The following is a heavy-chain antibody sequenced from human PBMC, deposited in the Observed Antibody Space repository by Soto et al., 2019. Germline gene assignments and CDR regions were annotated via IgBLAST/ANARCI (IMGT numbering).Heavy chain of an antibody. CDR3: ARLVAAGKGTGYYYYYYYMDV. D-gene: IGHD6-13*01. Sequence: PGGSLRLSCAASGFTFSSYGMHWVRQAPGKGLEWVAVIWYDGSNKYYADSVKGRFTISRDNSKNTLYLQMNSLRAEDTAVYYCARLVAAGKGTGYYYYYYYMDVWGKGTTVTVSS. J-gene: IGHJ6*03. V-gene: IGHV3-33*01. CDR2: IWYDGSNK. CDR1: GFTFSSYG.